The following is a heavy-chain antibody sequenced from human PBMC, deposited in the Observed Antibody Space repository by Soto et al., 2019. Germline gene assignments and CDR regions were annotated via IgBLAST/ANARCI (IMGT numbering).Heavy chain of an antibody. CDR2: IKQDGSEK. Sequence: EVQVVESGGGLVQPGGSLRLSCAASGFTFSSYWMSWVRQAPGKGLEWVANIKQDGSEKYYVDSVKGRFTVSRDNGKNSLYLQMNSLRAEDTAVYYCARDGYPVKGFAFDVWGQGTMVTVSS. D-gene: IGHD6-13*01. J-gene: IGHJ3*01. CDR3: ARDGYPVKGFAFDV. CDR1: GFTFSSYW. V-gene: IGHV3-7*01.